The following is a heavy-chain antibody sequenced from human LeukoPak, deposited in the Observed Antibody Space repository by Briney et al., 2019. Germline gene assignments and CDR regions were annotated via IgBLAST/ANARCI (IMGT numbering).Heavy chain of an antibody. J-gene: IGHJ3*02. V-gene: IGHV5-51*01. D-gene: IGHD3-3*01. Sequence: GESLKISCKGSGYSFTSYWIGWVRQMPGKGLEWMGIIYPGDSDTRYSPSFQGQVTISADKSISTAYLQWSSLKASDTAMYYCARAGGDFWSGYFDAFDIWGQGTMVTVSS. CDR1: GYSFTSYW. CDR2: IYPGDSDT. CDR3: ARAGGDFWSGYFDAFDI.